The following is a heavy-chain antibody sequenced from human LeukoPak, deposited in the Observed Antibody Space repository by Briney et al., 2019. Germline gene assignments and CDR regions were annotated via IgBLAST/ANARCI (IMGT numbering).Heavy chain of an antibody. Sequence: SGGSLRLSCAVSGFTFSNYGMSWVRQAPGKGLEWVSAISGSGGSTYYADSVKGRFTISRDNSKNTLYLQMNSLRAEDTAVYYCAKNIYTNGGYYFDYWGQGTLVTVSS. D-gene: IGHD2-15*01. J-gene: IGHJ4*02. V-gene: IGHV3-23*01. CDR1: GFTFSNYG. CDR3: AKNIYTNGGYYFDY. CDR2: ISGSGGST.